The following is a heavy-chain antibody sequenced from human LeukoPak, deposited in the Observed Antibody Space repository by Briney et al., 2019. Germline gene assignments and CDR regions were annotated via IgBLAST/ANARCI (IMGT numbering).Heavy chain of an antibody. Sequence: GGSLRLSCAASGFTFSTYNIHWVRQAPGKGLEWVAVISYDGSNKWYADSVKGRFTISRDNSKNTLYLQMNSLRSDDTAVYYCARGLVQLWLHYYMDVWGKGTTVTISS. V-gene: IGHV3-30*04. D-gene: IGHD5-18*01. CDR2: ISYDGSNK. J-gene: IGHJ6*03. CDR1: GFTFSTYN. CDR3: ARGLVQLWLHYYMDV.